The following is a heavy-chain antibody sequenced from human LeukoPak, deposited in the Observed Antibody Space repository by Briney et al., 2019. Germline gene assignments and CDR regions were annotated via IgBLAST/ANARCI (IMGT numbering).Heavy chain of an antibody. CDR1: GFTFSSYW. D-gene: IGHD3-10*01. V-gene: IGHV3-74*01. J-gene: IGHJ6*03. Sequence: GGSLRLSCAASGFTFSSYWMHWVRQAPGQGLVWVSRINSDGSSTSYTDSVKGGFTISRDNAKNTLYLQMNSLRAEDTAVYYCARTPPRNYYYGSGSAYYMDVWGKGTTVTVSS. CDR2: INSDGSST. CDR3: ARTPPRNYYYGSGSAYYMDV.